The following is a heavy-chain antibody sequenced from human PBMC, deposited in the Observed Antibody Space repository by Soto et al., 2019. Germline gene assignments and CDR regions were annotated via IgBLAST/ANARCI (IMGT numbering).Heavy chain of an antibody. Sequence: VASVKVSCKASGGTFSSYAISWVRQAPGQGLEWMGGIIPIFGTANYAQKFQGRVTITADESTSTAYMELSSLRSEDTAVYYCARQTTVTNNYYYYGMDVWGQGTTVTVSS. V-gene: IGHV1-69*13. D-gene: IGHD4-17*01. CDR3: ARQTTVTNNYYYYGMDV. CDR2: IIPIFGTA. J-gene: IGHJ6*02. CDR1: GGTFSSYA.